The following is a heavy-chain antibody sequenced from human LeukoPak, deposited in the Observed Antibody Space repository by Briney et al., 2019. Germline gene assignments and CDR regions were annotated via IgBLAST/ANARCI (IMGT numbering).Heavy chain of an antibody. CDR1: GGSISGFC. D-gene: IGHD6-13*01. J-gene: IGHJ6*03. CDR2: IYYSGST. V-gene: IGHV4-59*08. CDR3: ARLSRIAAAGSYSYHSMDV. Sequence: SETLPLTCAVSGGSISGFCWSWIRQPPGKGLEWIGFIYYSGSTNYNPSLKSRLSISVDTSKNQFSLKLSSVTAADTAVYYCARLSRIAAAGSYSYHSMDVWGQGTTVTVSS.